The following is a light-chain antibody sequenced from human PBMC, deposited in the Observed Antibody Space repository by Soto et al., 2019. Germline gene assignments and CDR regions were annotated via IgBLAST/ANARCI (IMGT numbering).Light chain of an antibody. CDR2: GAS. J-gene: IGKJ1*01. CDR1: QSVSSNY. CDR3: QQYGSSPRT. V-gene: IGKV3-20*01. Sequence: IVLPQSPGTLSLSPGERAILSCRASQSVSSNYLAWYRQRPGQAPSLLIYGASSRATGIPDRFSGSGSGTDFTLTISRLEPEDFAVYYCQQYGSSPRTFGQGTKVDIK.